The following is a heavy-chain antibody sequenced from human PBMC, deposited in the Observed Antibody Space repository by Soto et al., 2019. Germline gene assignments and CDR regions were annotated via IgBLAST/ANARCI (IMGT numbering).Heavy chain of an antibody. J-gene: IGHJ6*02. Sequence: GGSLRLSCAASGFTFSSYAMSWVRQAPGKGLEWVSAISGSGGSTDYADSVKGRFTISRDNSKNSLYLQMNSLRAEDTSVYYCAKSRIVGYGSSTSCYHLTECYYYGIYVWGQGTTVTVSS. CDR2: ISGSGGST. CDR3: AKSRIVGYGSSTSCYHLTECYYYGIYV. D-gene: IGHD2-2*01. CDR1: GFTFSSYA. V-gene: IGHV3-23*01.